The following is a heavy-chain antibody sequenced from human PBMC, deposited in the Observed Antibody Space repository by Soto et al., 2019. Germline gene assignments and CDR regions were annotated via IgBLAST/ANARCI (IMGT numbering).Heavy chain of an antibody. CDR3: ARGYRQYDFWSGYWDYFDY. CDR2: IYYSGST. Sequence: PSETLSLTCTVSGGSISSYYWSWIRQPPGKGLEWIGYIYYSGSTNYNPSLKSRVTISVDTSKNQFPLKLSSVSAADTAVYYCARGYRQYDFWSGYWDYFDYWGQGTLVTVSS. J-gene: IGHJ4*02. CDR1: GGSISSYY. D-gene: IGHD3-3*01. V-gene: IGHV4-59*01.